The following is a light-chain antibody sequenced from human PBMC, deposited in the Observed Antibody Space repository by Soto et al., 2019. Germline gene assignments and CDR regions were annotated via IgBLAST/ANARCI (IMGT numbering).Light chain of an antibody. CDR1: QSISSY. Sequence: DIQMTQSPSSLSASVGDRVTITCRASQSISSYLNWYQQKPGKAPKLLIYAASSLQSGVPSRFSGSGPRTDCTLTICSLQPEDFATYSCHQSYSTPRTFGPGTNVDI. J-gene: IGKJ3*01. V-gene: IGKV1-39*01. CDR3: HQSYSTPRT. CDR2: AAS.